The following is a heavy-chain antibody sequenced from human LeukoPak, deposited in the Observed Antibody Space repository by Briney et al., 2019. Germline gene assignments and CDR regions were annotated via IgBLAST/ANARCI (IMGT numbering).Heavy chain of an antibody. V-gene: IGHV4-59*01. CDR3: ARVAGGSNYWFDP. CDR2: IYYSGST. Sequence: SETLSLTCAVYGGSFSGYYWSWIRQPPGKGLEWIGYIYYSGSTNYNPSLKSRVTISVDTSKNQFSLKLSSVTAADTAVYYCARVAGGSNYWFDPWGQGTLVTVSS. J-gene: IGHJ5*02. D-gene: IGHD4-11*01. CDR1: GGSFSGYY.